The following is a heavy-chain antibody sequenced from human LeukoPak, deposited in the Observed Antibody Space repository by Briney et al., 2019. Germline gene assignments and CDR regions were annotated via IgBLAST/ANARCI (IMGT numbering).Heavy chain of an antibody. D-gene: IGHD3-10*01. CDR3: ARDRSLMVTAGGSGSNYLLYYYYYMDV. V-gene: IGHV1-46*01. CDR2: INPSGGST. J-gene: IGHJ6*03. CDR1: GYTFTSYY. Sequence: GASVKVSCKASGYTFTSYYMHWVRQAPGQGLEWMGIINPSGGSTSYAQKFQGRVTMTRDMSTSTVYMELSSLRSEDTAVYYCARDRSLMVTAGGSGSNYLLYYYYYMDVWGKGTTVTVSS.